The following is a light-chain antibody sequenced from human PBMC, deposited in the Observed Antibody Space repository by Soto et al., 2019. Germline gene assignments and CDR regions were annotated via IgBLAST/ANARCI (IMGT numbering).Light chain of an antibody. CDR2: YDS. CDR1: YIGSKS. Sequence: SYVLTQPPSVSVAPGKTARITCGGNYIGSKSVHWYQQKPGQAPVLVIYYDSDRPSGIPERFSGSNSGNTATLTISRVEAXXXXXXYXQVWDSSSDHVVFGGGTKLTVL. V-gene: IGLV3-21*04. CDR3: QVWDSSSDHVV. J-gene: IGLJ2*01.